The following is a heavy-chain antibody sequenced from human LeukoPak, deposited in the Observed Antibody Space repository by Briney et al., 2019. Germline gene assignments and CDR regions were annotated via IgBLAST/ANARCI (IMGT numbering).Heavy chain of an antibody. CDR1: GFSFSTYN. D-gene: IGHD1-26*01. Sequence: GGSLRLSCAASGFSFSTYNMNWVRQAPGQRLEWVSSITSGSSLYYADSVKGRFTISRDNAKNSLYLQMNSLRAEDTAVYYCARDPYSGSYGDYYYYYMDVWGKGTTVTISS. J-gene: IGHJ6*03. CDR2: ITSGSSL. V-gene: IGHV3-21*01. CDR3: ARDPYSGSYGDYYYYYMDV.